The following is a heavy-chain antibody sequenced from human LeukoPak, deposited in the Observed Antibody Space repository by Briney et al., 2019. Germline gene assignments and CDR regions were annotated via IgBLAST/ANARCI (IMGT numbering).Heavy chain of an antibody. V-gene: IGHV3-23*01. D-gene: IGHD3-22*01. Sequence: TGGSLRLSCAASGFTFSSYGMSWVRQAPGKGLEWVSSIIGTGGSTHYADSVKGRFTISRDNSKNTLYLQMNSLRAEDTAVYYCAKGTMSQHRGAFDIWGQGTMVIVSS. J-gene: IGHJ3*02. CDR2: IIGTGGST. CDR3: AKGTMSQHRGAFDI. CDR1: GFTFSSYG.